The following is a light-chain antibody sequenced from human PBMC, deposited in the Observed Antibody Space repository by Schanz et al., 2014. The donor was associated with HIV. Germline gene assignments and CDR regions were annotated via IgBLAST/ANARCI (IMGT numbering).Light chain of an antibody. CDR2: DNN. J-gene: IGLJ2*01. CDR1: SSNIGNNY. CDR3: CSYAGSSVV. Sequence: QSVLTQPPSVSAAPGQKVTISCSGSSSNIGNNYVSWYQQLPGTAPKLLIYDNNKRPSGIPDRFSGSKSGTSASLAITGLQAEDEADYYCCSYAGSSVVFGGGTKLTVL. V-gene: IGLV1-51*01.